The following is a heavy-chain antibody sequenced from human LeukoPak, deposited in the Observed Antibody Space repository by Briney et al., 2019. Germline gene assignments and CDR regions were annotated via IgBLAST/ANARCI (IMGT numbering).Heavy chain of an antibody. Sequence: SVKVSCKASGGMFSTTAINWTRQAPGQGLEWMGGNIPPFGTPDYAQKFQGRVTITADESTSTVYMEMTSLTSEDTAIYYCARDPGSSVGVVVVQHATDAFDIWGQGTMVTVSS. CDR1: GGMFSTTA. CDR2: NIPPFGTP. V-gene: IGHV1-69*13. J-gene: IGHJ3*02. CDR3: ARDPGSSVGVVVVQHATDAFDI. D-gene: IGHD2-15*01.